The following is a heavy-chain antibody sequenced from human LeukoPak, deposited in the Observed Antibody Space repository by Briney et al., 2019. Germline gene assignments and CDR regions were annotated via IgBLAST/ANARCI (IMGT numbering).Heavy chain of an antibody. V-gene: IGHV4-59*08. CDR2: IYYSGST. CDR1: GGSISSYY. Sequence: PSEALSLTCTVSGGSISSYYWSWIRQPPGKGLEWIGYIYYSGSTNYNPSLKSRVTISVDTSKNQFSLKLSSVTAADTAVYYCARLGTVRGNYYYGMDVWGQGTTVTVSS. D-gene: IGHD3-10*01. CDR3: ARLGTVRGNYYYGMDV. J-gene: IGHJ6*02.